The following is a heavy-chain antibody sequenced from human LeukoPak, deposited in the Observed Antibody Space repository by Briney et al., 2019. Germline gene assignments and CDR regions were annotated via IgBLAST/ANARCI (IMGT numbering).Heavy chain of an antibody. V-gene: IGHV4-34*01. J-gene: IGHJ5*02. D-gene: IGHD3-22*01. CDR1: GGSFSGYY. CDR3: ARDTYYYDSSGFPGWFDP. CDR2: INHSGST. Sequence: SETLSLTCAVYGGSFSGYYWSWIRQPPGKGLEWIGEINHSGSTNYNPSLKSRVTISVDTSKNQFSLKLSSVTAADTAVYYCARDTYYYDSSGFPGWFDPWGQGTLVTVSS.